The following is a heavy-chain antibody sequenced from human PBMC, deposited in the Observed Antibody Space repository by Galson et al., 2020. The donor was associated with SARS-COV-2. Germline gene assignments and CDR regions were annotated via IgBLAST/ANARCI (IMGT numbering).Heavy chain of an antibody. CDR2: ISGSGDST. V-gene: IGHV3-23*01. CDR3: AKGMRLIAVAGTSKCDY. Sequence: TGGSLRLSFAASGFTFSSYAMNWVRQAPGKGLEWVSGISGSGDSTYYADSVMGRFTIFRDNSKNTLSLQMNSLRAEDTAVYYCAKGMRLIAVAGTSKCDYWGQGTLVTVSS. D-gene: IGHD6-19*01. CDR1: GFTFSSYA. J-gene: IGHJ4*02.